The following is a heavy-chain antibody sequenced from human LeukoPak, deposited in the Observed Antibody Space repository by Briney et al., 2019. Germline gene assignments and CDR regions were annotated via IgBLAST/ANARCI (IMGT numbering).Heavy chain of an antibody. CDR3: AREGFTVFGAVVNYYYSGMDV. J-gene: IGHJ6*02. CDR2: ISAYNGNT. CDR1: GFTFTNYG. D-gene: IGHD3-3*01. Sequence: GASVKVSCKASGFTFTNYGISWVRQAPGQGLEWMGWISAYNGNTNYAQKLQDRVTLTTDTSTSTAYMELRSLRSDDTAAYYCAREGFTVFGAVVNYYYSGMDVWGQGTTVTVSS. V-gene: IGHV1-18*01.